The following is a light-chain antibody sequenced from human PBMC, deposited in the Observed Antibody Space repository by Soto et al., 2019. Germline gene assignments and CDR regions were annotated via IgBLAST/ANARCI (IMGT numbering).Light chain of an antibody. Sequence: EIFITQAPATLSVSPVERASLSCMASQSVSSSYLAWYQQIPGQAPRLLINDASRRATGIPDRFSGSGSGTDFTLTISRLEPEDFAVYYCQQYGSSPPTFGQGTKVDI. CDR3: QQYGSSPPT. CDR1: QSVSSSY. J-gene: IGKJ1*01. V-gene: IGKV3-20*01. CDR2: DAS.